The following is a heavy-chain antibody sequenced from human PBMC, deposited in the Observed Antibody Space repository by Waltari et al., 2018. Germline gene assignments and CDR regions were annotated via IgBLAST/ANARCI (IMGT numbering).Heavy chain of an antibody. V-gene: IGHV3-7*03. CDR1: GFTFGRLW. CDR2: IKKDVTAR. CDR3: TDPPSDY. J-gene: IGHJ4*02. Sequence: EVQLVESGGGLVQPGGSLRLSCAASGFTFGRLWMTWVRQAPGKGLEWVANIKKDVTARHYVDSVEGRFTNSRDNAKGLLYLEMSSLRAEDTAVYYCTDPPSDYWGQGTLVTVSS.